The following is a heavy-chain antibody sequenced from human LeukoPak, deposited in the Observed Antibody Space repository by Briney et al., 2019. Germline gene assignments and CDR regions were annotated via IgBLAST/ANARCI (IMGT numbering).Heavy chain of an antibody. D-gene: IGHD6-19*01. CDR1: GASISSSTYY. Sequence: SETLSLTCTVSGASISSSTYYWGWIRQPPGKGLEWIGSASYSGNTYYNPSLKSRVTILVDTSKNQFSLKMTSVTAADTAVYYCASVEVAGTSFDHWGQGTLVTVSS. V-gene: IGHV4-39*07. CDR3: ASVEVAGTSFDH. J-gene: IGHJ4*02. CDR2: ASYSGNT.